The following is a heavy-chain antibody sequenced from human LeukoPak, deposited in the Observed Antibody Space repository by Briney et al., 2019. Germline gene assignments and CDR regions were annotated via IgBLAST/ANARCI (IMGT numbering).Heavy chain of an antibody. CDR2: ITASGTAM. CDR1: GFTFSSYS. D-gene: IGHD1-26*01. J-gene: IGHJ4*02. V-gene: IGHV3-48*02. Sequence: GGSLRLSCAASGFTFSSYSMNWVRQAPGKGLEWVSHITASGTAMFYADSVKGRFTISRDNAKNSLYSQMNSLRDEDTAVYYCASSGSYRFDYWGQGTLVTVSS. CDR3: ASSGSYRFDY.